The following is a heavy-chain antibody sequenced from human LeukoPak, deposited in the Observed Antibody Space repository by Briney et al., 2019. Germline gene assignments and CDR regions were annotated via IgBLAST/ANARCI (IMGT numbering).Heavy chain of an antibody. CDR3: AKVAKYYYGSETYYFFEH. D-gene: IGHD3-10*01. V-gene: IGHV3-21*01. J-gene: IGHJ4*02. Sequence: GGSLRLSCAASGFTFNNYNMNWVRQAPGKALEWVSSITSSGTYIFYADSVKGRFTISRDNAKNSLNLQMNSLRVEDTAVYYCAKVAKYYYGSETYYFFEHWGQGTPVTASS. CDR2: ITSSGTYI. CDR1: GFTFNNYN.